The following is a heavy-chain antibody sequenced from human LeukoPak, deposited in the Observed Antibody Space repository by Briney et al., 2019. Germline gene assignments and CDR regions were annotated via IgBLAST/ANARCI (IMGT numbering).Heavy chain of an antibody. V-gene: IGHV3-48*01. J-gene: IGHJ5*02. CDR2: ISSSSSTI. CDR3: ARDGEGAVGAQAPNWFDP. Sequence: GGSMRLSCAASGFTFSSYCMNWVRQAPGKGLEWVSYISSSSSTIYYADSVKGRFTISRDNAKNSLYLQMNSLRAEDTAVYYCARDGEGAVGAQAPNWFDPWGQGTLVTVSS. CDR1: GFTFSSYC. D-gene: IGHD1-26*01.